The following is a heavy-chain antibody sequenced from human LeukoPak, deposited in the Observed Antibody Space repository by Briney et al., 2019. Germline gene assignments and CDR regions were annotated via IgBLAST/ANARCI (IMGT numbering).Heavy chain of an antibody. Sequence: PSETLSLTCAVYGGSFSGYYWSWIRQPPGKGLEWIGEINHSGSTNYNPSLKSRVTISVDTSKNQFSLKLSSVTAADTAVYYCARRGANSGYYPYWGQGTLVTVSS. V-gene: IGHV4-34*01. D-gene: IGHD3-22*01. CDR3: ARRGANSGYYPY. CDR1: GGSFSGYY. CDR2: INHSGST. J-gene: IGHJ4*02.